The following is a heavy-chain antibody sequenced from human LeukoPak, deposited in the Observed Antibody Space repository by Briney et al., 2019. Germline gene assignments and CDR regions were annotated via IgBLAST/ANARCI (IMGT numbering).Heavy chain of an antibody. Sequence: PSETLSLTCAVYGGSFSGYYWSWIRQPPGKGLEWIGEINHSGSTNYNPSLKSRVTISVDTSKNQFSLKLSSVTAADTAVYYCARDNYDILTGYHAYYFDYWGQGTLVTVSS. CDR1: GGSFSGYY. J-gene: IGHJ4*02. CDR3: ARDNYDILTGYHAYYFDY. D-gene: IGHD3-9*01. CDR2: INHSGST. V-gene: IGHV4-34*01.